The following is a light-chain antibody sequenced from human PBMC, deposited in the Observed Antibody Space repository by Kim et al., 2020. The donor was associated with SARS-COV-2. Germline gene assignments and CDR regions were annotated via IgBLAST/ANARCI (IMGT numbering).Light chain of an antibody. CDR2: GAS. Sequence: ASVGDRVTITCQASPDISNYLNWYQQKPGKAPKLLIYGASNLETVVPSRFSGSGSGTDFTYAINTLQPEDIATYYSQQYDNLPLTFGGGTKVDIK. CDR3: QQYDNLPLT. V-gene: IGKV1-33*01. J-gene: IGKJ4*01. CDR1: PDISNY.